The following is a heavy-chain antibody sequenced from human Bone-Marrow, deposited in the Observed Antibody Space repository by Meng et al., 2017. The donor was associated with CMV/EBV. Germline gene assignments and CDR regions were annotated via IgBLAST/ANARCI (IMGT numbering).Heavy chain of an antibody. V-gene: IGHV1-8*01. D-gene: IGHD2-2*01. CDR1: GYTFTSYD. Sequence: SVQVTCKASGYTFTSYDLNWVRQATGQGLEWMGWMNPNSGNTGYAQKFQGRVTMTRNTSISTANMELSSLRSEGAAVYYGTKPRRDCSSTSCLTYGMDVWGQGTTVTVSS. CDR2: MNPNSGNT. CDR3: TKPRRDCSSTSCLTYGMDV. J-gene: IGHJ6*02.